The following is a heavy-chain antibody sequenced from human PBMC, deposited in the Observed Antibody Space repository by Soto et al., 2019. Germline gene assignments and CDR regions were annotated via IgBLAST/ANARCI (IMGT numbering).Heavy chain of an antibody. CDR1: GFTFSDYY. Sequence: PGGSLRLSCAASGFTFSDYYMSWIRQAPGKGLEWVSYISSSGSTIYYADSVKGRFTISRDNAKNSLYLQMNSLRAEDTAVYYCARDTDILTDPYMDVWGKGTTVTVSS. D-gene: IGHD3-9*01. CDR3: ARDTDILTDPYMDV. CDR2: ISSSGSTI. V-gene: IGHV3-11*01. J-gene: IGHJ6*03.